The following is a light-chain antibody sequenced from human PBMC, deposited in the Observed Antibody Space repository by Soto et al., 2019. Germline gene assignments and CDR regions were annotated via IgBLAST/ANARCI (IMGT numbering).Light chain of an antibody. CDR2: AAS. CDR1: QSISSY. V-gene: IGKV1-39*01. Sequence: IRMTQSPSSLSASVVDRVTITCRASQSISSYLNWYQQKPGKAPKFLTHAASSLQSGVPSRFSGSGSGTDFTLTISSLQPEDFATYYCQQSYSTPFTFGPGTKVDIK. CDR3: QQSYSTPFT. J-gene: IGKJ3*01.